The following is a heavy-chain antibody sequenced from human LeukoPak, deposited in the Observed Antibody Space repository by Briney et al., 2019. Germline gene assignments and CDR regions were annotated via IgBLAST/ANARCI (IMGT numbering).Heavy chain of an antibody. Sequence: GGSLRLSCAASGFTFSSYSMTWVRQAPGKGLEWVSYISSSSSTIYYADSVKGRFTISRDNAKNSLYLQMNSLRAVDTAVYYCARKDYSIGAWWFDPWGQGTLVTVSS. CDR1: GFTFSSYS. CDR2: ISSSSSTI. D-gene: IGHD4-11*01. CDR3: ARKDYSIGAWWFDP. J-gene: IGHJ5*02. V-gene: IGHV3-48*04.